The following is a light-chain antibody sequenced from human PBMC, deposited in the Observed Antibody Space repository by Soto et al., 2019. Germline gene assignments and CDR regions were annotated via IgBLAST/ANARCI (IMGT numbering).Light chain of an antibody. CDR2: GAS. J-gene: IGKJ2*01. CDR1: QSVSNSY. CDR3: QQYGSSPYT. Sequence: EILVTQSPGTLSLSPGERATLSCRASQSVSNSYLAWYQQKPCQAPRVLIYGASSRATGIPDRFSGSGSGTDFTLTISRLEPEDFAVYYCQQYGSSPYTFGQGPKLEIK. V-gene: IGKV3-20*01.